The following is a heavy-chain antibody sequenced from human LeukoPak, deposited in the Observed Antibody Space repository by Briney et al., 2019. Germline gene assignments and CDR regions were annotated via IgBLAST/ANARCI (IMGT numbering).Heavy chain of an antibody. CDR3: ARMGCGVYPNYFDF. CDR2: IDWDEDK. CDR1: GFSLTTSGIC. Sequence: SGPTLVNPTQTLTLTCTFSGFSLTTSGICVNWIREPPGKALEWLARIDWDEDKYFDTSLKTRLTISKDTSKNQVVLRMINVDPGDTGTYYCARMGCGVYPNYFDFWGQGILVTVSS. J-gene: IGHJ4*02. V-gene: IGHV2-70*11. D-gene: IGHD2-8*01.